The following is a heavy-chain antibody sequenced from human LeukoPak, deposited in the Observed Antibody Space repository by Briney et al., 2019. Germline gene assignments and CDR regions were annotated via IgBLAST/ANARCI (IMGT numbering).Heavy chain of an antibody. CDR2: ISSGSTYI. V-gene: IGHV3-21*01. CDR3: ARGPYFYDSRGYYSYYFDQ. D-gene: IGHD3-22*01. Sequence: GGSLRLSCAASGFTFRSYTMNWVRQAPGKGLEWVSSISSGSTYIYYADSVKGRFTISRDNAKNSLFLQMNSLRTEDTAVYFCARGPYFYDSRGYYSYYFDQWGQGALVTVSS. J-gene: IGHJ4*02. CDR1: GFTFRSYT.